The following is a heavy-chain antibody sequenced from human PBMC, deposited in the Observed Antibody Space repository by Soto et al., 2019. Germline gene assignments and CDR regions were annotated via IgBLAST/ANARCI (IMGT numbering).Heavy chain of an antibody. Sequence: SETLSLTCTVSGGSISSSSYYWGWIRQPPGKGLEWIGSIYYSGSTYYNPSLKSRVTISVDTSKNQFSLKLSSVTAADTAVYYCARLPRVGVVVPAAIDYWGQGTLVTVSS. J-gene: IGHJ4*02. CDR1: GGSISSSSYY. D-gene: IGHD2-2*01. CDR3: ARLPRVGVVVPAAIDY. CDR2: IYYSGST. V-gene: IGHV4-39*01.